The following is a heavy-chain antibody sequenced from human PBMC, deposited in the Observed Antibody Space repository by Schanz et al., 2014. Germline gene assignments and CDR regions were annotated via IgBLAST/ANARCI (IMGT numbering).Heavy chain of an antibody. J-gene: IGHJ4*02. CDR3: VGDSLYAFDY. V-gene: IGHV3-7*01. CDR1: TFTFSSDW. D-gene: IGHD3-16*01. Sequence: EVQLAESGGGLVQPGGSLRLSCAASTFTFSSDWMSWVRQAPGKGLEWVANIKQNGSVKDYVDSVKGRFTISRDNAKNTLLLQVNNLRAEGPAVYYCVGDSLYAFDYWGQGTLVTVSS. CDR2: IKQNGSVK.